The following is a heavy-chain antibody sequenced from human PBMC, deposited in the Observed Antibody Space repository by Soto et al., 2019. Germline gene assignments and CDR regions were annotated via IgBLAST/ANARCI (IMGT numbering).Heavy chain of an antibody. D-gene: IGHD1-26*01. CDR1: GFTLSDYT. CDR3: ARIVSGIPYYFDY. J-gene: IGHJ4*02. V-gene: IGHV3-21*01. Sequence: GGSLRLSCAASGFTLSDYTVNWVRQAPGKGLEWVSSISGRNDNLDYTDSVKGRFTISRDNAKNSLYLQMGNLRAEDTAVYYCARIVSGIPYYFDYWGQGTLVTVSS. CDR2: ISGRNDNL.